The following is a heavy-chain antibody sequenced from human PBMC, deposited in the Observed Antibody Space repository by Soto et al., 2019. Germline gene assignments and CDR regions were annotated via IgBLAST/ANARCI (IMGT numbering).Heavy chain of an antibody. Sequence: PSETLSLTCTVSGASISTPGSYWGWIRQSPGTGLQWIGSVYYTGDTYYSPSFKSRVTMSVDTSKNQFSLTLRSMTAADTAIFYCVSCKLMATFDYWGQGALVTVSS. J-gene: IGHJ4*02. D-gene: IGHD5-12*01. V-gene: IGHV4-39*01. CDR2: VYYTGDT. CDR1: GASISTPGSY. CDR3: VSCKLMATFDY.